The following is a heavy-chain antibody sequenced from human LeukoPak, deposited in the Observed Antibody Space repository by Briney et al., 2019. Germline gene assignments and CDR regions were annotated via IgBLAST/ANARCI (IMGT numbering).Heavy chain of an antibody. J-gene: IGHJ4*02. CDR2: IDPSDSYT. CDR3: VRHEQWLVHEY. Sequence: GESLKISCKGSGYRFASYWISWVRQMPGKGLEWMGRIDPSDSYTNYSPSFEGHVTISADKSISTAYLQWSSLKASDTAVYFCVRHEQWLVHEYWGQGTMVTASS. D-gene: IGHD6-19*01. CDR1: GYRFASYW. V-gene: IGHV5-10-1*01.